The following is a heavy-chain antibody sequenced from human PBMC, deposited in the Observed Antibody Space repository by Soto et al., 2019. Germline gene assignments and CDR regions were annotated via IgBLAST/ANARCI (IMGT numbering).Heavy chain of an antibody. Sequence: EVQLVESGGGLVQPGGSLRLSCATSGFTLSSYWMSWVRQAPGKGLEWVANIKRDGSEKYYVDSVQGRFTISRDNAKNSLYLQMNSLRAEDTALYYCARDCSCCICYGYYFDYWGQGPLVTVSS. CDR2: IKRDGSEK. CDR3: ARDCSCCICYGYYFDY. J-gene: IGHJ4*02. D-gene: IGHD2-15*01. CDR1: GFTLSSYW. V-gene: IGHV3-7*01.